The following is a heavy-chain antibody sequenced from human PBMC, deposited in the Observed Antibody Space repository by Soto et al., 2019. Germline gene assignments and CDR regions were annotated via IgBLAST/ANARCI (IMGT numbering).Heavy chain of an antibody. D-gene: IGHD3-10*01. CDR3: ARHGFGPLHGLVDV. CDR1: GDSLSNYY. V-gene: IGHV4-59*08. J-gene: IGHJ6*02. CDR2: IMYSGYS. Sequence: QVLLQESGPGLVKPSETLSLTCTVSGDSLSNYYCSWFRQPPGKGLEWIGYIMYSGYSAYNLSLKRRVTMSMATSKTQFSLMLESVTATDTAVYYCARHGFGPLHGLVDVWGQGTTVIVSS.